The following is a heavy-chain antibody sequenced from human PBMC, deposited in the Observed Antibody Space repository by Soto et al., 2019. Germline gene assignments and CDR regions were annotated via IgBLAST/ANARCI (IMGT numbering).Heavy chain of an antibody. D-gene: IGHD1-1*01. CDR3: ASFVWVHKGRPRDYYYYGMDV. CDR1: GGSFSGYY. CDR2: INHSGST. Sequence: SETLSLTCAVYGGSFSGYYWSWIRQPPGKGLEWIGEINHSGSTNYNPSLKSRVTISVGTSKNQFPLKLSSVTAADTAVYYCASFVWVHKGRPRDYYYYGMDVWGQGTTVTVSS. J-gene: IGHJ6*02. V-gene: IGHV4-34*01.